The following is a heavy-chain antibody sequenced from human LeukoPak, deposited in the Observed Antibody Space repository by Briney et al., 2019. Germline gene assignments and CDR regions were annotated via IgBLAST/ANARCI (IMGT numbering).Heavy chain of an antibody. D-gene: IGHD2-8*01. CDR3: ARAPSPLIYYYYMDV. Sequence: PGGSLRLSCAASAFSLNAYNMNWVRQAPGKGLEWVSSISYTGTYIYYADSVKGRFTISRDNAKNSLYLQMNSLRAEDTAVYYCARAPSPLIYYYYMDVWGKGTTVTVSS. CDR1: AFSLNAYN. J-gene: IGHJ6*03. CDR2: ISYTGTYI. V-gene: IGHV3-21*01.